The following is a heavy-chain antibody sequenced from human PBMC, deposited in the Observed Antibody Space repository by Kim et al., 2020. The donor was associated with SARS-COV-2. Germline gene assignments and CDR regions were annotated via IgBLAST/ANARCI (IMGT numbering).Heavy chain of an antibody. J-gene: IGHJ5*02. CDR2: T. V-gene: IGHV5-51*01. D-gene: IGHD2-2*01. Sequence: TRYRPSFQGQVTISADKSINTAYLQWSSLKASDTAMYYCARVPKNWFDPWGQGTLVTVSS. CDR3: ARVPKNWFDP.